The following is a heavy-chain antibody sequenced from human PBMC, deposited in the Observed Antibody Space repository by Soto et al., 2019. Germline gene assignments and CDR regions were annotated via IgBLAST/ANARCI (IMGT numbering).Heavy chain of an antibody. J-gene: IGHJ5*02. CDR3: AKTGRSTWFFNWFDP. Sequence: QVQLVASGGDVVQPGESLRLSCAASGFSFSTYGVHWVRQAPGKGLEWVAVISKDGDDTYYADSVKGRFTISRDNAINTLYLQMNSLRVEDTAVYYCAKTGRSTWFFNWFDPWGQGTLVIVSS. CDR2: ISKDGDDT. CDR1: GFSFSTYG. D-gene: IGHD3-10*01. V-gene: IGHV3-30*18.